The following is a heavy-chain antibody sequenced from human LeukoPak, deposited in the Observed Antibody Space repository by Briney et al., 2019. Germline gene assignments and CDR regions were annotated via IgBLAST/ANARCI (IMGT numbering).Heavy chain of an antibody. CDR2: MNPNSGNT. CDR3: ARETRPSHYYDSSGYYAY. Sequence: ASVKVSCKASGYTFTSYDINWVRQATGQGLEWMGWMNPNSGNTGYAQKFQGRVTITTDESTSTAYMELSSLRSEDTAVYYCARETRPSHYYDSSGYYAYWGQGTLVTVSS. CDR1: GYTFTSYD. J-gene: IGHJ4*02. D-gene: IGHD3-22*01. V-gene: IGHV1-8*01.